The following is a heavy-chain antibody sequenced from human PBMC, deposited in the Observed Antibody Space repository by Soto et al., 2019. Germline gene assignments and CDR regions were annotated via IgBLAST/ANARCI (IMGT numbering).Heavy chain of an antibody. D-gene: IGHD2-2*01. CDR1: GYTFTRYG. V-gene: IGHV1-18*01. Sequence: ASVKVSRKASGYTFTRYGISWVRQAPGQGLEWMGWISAYNGNTNYAQKLQGRVTMTTDTSTSTAYMELRSLRSDDTAVYYCARMVGGYCSCTSCLNITLDPWGQGSLVTVSS. CDR2: ISAYNGNT. CDR3: ARMVGGYCSCTSCLNITLDP. J-gene: IGHJ5*02.